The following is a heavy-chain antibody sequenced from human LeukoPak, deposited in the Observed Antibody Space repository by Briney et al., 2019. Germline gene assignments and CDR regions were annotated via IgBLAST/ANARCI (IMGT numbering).Heavy chain of an antibody. D-gene: IGHD3-9*01. V-gene: IGHV3-30*18. Sequence: GGSLRLSCAASGFTFSSYGMHWVRQAPGKGLEWVAVISYDGSNKYYADSVKGRFTISRDNSKNTLYLQMNSLRAEDTAVYYCAKYRGNYDILTGYSFDYWGQGTLVTVSS. CDR2: ISYDGSNK. CDR1: GFTFSSYG. CDR3: AKYRGNYDILTGYSFDY. J-gene: IGHJ4*02.